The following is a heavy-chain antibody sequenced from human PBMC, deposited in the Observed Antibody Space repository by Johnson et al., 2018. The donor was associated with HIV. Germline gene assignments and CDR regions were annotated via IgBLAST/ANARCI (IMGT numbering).Heavy chain of an antibody. CDR2: IKQDGREK. D-gene: IGHD3-10*01. CDR3: AKDRGQFGDGVPDAFDI. Sequence: MQLVESGGGVVQPGGSLRISCAASGFTFSTYWMSWVSQAPGKGLEWVANIKQDGREKYYADSVKGRFIISRDNSKNTLYLQMKSLRAEDTAVYYCAKDRGQFGDGVPDAFDIWGQGTMVTVSS. CDR1: GFTFSTYW. V-gene: IGHV3-7*03. J-gene: IGHJ3*02.